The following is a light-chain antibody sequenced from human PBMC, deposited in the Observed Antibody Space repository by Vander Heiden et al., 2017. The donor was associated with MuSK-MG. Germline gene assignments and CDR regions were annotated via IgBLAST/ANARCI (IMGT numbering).Light chain of an antibody. CDR2: AAS. J-gene: IGKJ4*01. V-gene: IGKV1-8*01. CDR1: QGISSY. Sequence: IRMTQPPSSLSASPGDRVTITCRASQGISSYLAWYQQKPGQAPKLLIYAASTLQSGVPSRFSGSGSGTDFTLTISCLQSEDFAIYYCQQYYSYPLTFGGGTKVEIK. CDR3: QQYYSYPLT.